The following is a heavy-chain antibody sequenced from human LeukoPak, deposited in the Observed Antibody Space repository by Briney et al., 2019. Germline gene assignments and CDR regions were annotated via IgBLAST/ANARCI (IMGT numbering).Heavy chain of an antibody. D-gene: IGHD3-22*01. CDR3: ARVLYYYDSSADFDY. Sequence: GGSLRLSCAASGFTFSSYAMHWVRQAPGKGLEWVADISYDGSNKYYADSVKGRFTISRDNSKNTLYLQMNSLRAEDTAVYYCARVLYYYDSSADFDYWGQGTLVTVSS. J-gene: IGHJ4*02. CDR1: GFTFSSYA. V-gene: IGHV3-30-3*01. CDR2: ISYDGSNK.